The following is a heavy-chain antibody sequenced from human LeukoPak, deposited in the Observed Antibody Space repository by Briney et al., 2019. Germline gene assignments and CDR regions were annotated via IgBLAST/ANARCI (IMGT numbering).Heavy chain of an antibody. V-gene: IGHV4-39*07. CDR3: ARCLGSCYSFGAFDI. J-gene: IGHJ3*02. D-gene: IGHD2-15*01. Sequence: PSETLSLTCTVSGGSISSSSYYWGWIRQPPGKGLEWIGSIYYSGSTYYNPSLKSRVTVSVDRSKNQFSLKLSSVTAADTAVYYCARCLGSCYSFGAFDIWGQGTMVTVSS. CDR1: GGSISSSSYY. CDR2: IYYSGST.